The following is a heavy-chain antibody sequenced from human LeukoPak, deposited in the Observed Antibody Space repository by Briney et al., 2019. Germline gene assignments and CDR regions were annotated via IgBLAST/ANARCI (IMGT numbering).Heavy chain of an antibody. Sequence: KTSETLSLTCTVSGGSISSSTYYWGWIRQPPGKGLEWIGSIYYSGSTNYNPSLKSRVTISVDTSKNQFPLKLSSVTAADTAVYYCARGGLLWFGDPRYYYGMDVWGQGTTVTVSS. J-gene: IGHJ6*02. V-gene: IGHV4-39*06. D-gene: IGHD3-10*01. CDR1: GGSISSSTYY. CDR3: ARGGLLWFGDPRYYYGMDV. CDR2: IYYSGST.